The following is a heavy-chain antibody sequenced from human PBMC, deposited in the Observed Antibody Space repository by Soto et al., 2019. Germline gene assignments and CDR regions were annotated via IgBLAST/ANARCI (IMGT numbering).Heavy chain of an antibody. CDR3: ARTRNGGVADSFDA. CDR1: GFTFSRHA. Sequence: QVQLVESGGGEVQPGGSLRLSCAASGFTFSRHAIHWVRLTPGRGLECVLAISRDGSYIYYTDSVKGRFTVSRDNSKNTVFVQMNRLIPDDTALYFCARTRNGGVADSFDAWGQGTRVTVSS. CDR2: ISRDGSYI. J-gene: IGHJ5*02. D-gene: IGHD3-3*01. V-gene: IGHV3-30*04.